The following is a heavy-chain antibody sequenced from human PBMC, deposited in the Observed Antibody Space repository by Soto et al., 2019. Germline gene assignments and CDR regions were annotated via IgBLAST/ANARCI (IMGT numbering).Heavy chain of an antibody. J-gene: IGHJ4*02. CDR3: ARDNGSGSYYPFDY. CDR2: INGGNGNT. V-gene: IGHV1-3*01. D-gene: IGHD3-10*01. Sequence: QVQLVQSGAEVKKTGASVKVSCKASGYTFITYAIHRVRQAPGQRLEWMGWINGGNGNTKYSQKFQGRVTITRDTSASTAYMELSSLRSEDTAVYYCARDNGSGSYYPFDYWGQGTLVTVSS. CDR1: GYTFITYA.